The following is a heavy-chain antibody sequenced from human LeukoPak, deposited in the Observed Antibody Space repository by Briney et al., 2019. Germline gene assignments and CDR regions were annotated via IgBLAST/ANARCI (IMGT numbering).Heavy chain of an antibody. Sequence: KASETLSLTCTVSGGSISSYYWSWIRQPAGKGLEWIGRIYTSGSTNYNPSLKGRVTMSVDTSKNQFSLKLSSMTAADTAVYYCARGPNSGSYYFDYWGQGTLVTVSS. D-gene: IGHD1-26*01. CDR3: ARGPNSGSYYFDY. V-gene: IGHV4-4*07. CDR1: GGSISSYY. J-gene: IGHJ4*02. CDR2: IYTSGST.